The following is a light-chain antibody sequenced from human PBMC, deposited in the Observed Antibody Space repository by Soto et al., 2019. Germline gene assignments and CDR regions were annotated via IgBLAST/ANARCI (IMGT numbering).Light chain of an antibody. CDR3: SSYTSSSTQV. CDR1: SSDVGAFNY. CDR2: DVS. V-gene: IGLV2-14*03. J-gene: IGLJ3*02. Sequence: QSALTQPASVSGSPGQSITISCTGTSSDVGAFNYISWYQHHPGKAPKLMIYDVSNRPSGVSNRFSGSESGNTASSTISWLQAEDEADYYCSSYTSSSTQVFGGGTKVTVL.